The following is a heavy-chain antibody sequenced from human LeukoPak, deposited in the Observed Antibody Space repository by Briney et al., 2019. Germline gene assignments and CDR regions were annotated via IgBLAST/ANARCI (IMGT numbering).Heavy chain of an antibody. J-gene: IGHJ5*02. CDR3: ARTYYYDGGGFLNHWFDP. V-gene: IGHV4-59*08. D-gene: IGHD3-22*01. CDR1: GGSISSYY. Sequence: PSETLSLTCTVSGGSISSYYWSWIRQPPGTGLEWIGYVYDSGSTNYNPSLKSRVTISVDTSKNQFSLKLSSVTAADTALYYCARTYYYDGGGFLNHWFDPWGQGTWVTVSS. CDR2: VYDSGST.